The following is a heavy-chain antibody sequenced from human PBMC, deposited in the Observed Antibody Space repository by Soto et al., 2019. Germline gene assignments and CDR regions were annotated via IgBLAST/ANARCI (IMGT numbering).Heavy chain of an antibody. CDR2: IIPIFGTA. CDR1: GGTFSSYA. Sequence: SVKVSCKASGGTFSSYAISWVRQAPGQGLEWMGGIIPIFGTANYAQKFQGRVTITAGESTSTAYMELSSLRSEDTALYYCAGAAPHGGDIVATTETHYYYYGMDVWGQGTTVTVSS. D-gene: IGHD5-12*01. V-gene: IGHV1-69*13. J-gene: IGHJ6*02. CDR3: AGAAPHGGDIVATTETHYYYYGMDV.